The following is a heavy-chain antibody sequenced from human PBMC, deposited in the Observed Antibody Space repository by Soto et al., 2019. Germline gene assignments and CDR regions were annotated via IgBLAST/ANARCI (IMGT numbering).Heavy chain of an antibody. V-gene: IGHV4-39*02. Sequence: PSETLSLTCAVSGGSFGSSAYYWGWIRQAPGKGLEWIGSIDYSGTTYYNPSLKSRVTISVDTSKNHFSLKLSSVTAAATALYYCSRRAPEGFDPWGQGTLVTVSS. CDR1: GGSFGSSAYY. CDR3: SRRAPEGFDP. J-gene: IGHJ5*02. CDR2: IDYSGTT.